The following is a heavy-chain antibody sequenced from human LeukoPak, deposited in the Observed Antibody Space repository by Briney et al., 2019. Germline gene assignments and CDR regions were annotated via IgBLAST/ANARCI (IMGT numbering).Heavy chain of an antibody. J-gene: IGHJ4*02. CDR2: INHSGST. V-gene: IGHV4-34*01. CDR1: GGSFSGYY. D-gene: IGHD2-15*01. Sequence: PSETLSLTCAVYGGSFSGYYWSWIRQPPGKGLEWIGEINHSGSTNYNPSLKSRVTISVDTSKNQFSLKLSSVTAADTAVYYCAKILGYCSGGSCYQDNFDYWGQGTLVTVSS. CDR3: AKILGYCSGGSCYQDNFDY.